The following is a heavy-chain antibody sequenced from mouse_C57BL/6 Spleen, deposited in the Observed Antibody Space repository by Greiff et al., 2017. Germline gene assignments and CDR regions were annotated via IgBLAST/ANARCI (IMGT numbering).Heavy chain of an antibody. J-gene: IGHJ3*01. CDR1: GFTFSSYG. Sequence: EVMLVESGGDLVKPGGSLKLSCAASGFTFSSYGMSWVRQTPDKRLEWVATISSGGSYTYYPDSVKGRFTISRDNAKNTLYLQMSSLQSEDTAMYYCARQGYGSSLAWFAYWGQGTLVTVSA. CDR3: ARQGYGSSLAWFAY. V-gene: IGHV5-6*01. D-gene: IGHD1-1*01. CDR2: ISSGGSYT.